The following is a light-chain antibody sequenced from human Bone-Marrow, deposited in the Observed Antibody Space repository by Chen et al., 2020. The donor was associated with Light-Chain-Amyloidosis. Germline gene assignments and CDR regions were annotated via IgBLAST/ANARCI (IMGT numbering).Light chain of an antibody. Sequence: QSALTQPASVSGSPGQSITISCTGTSSDVGGDNHVSWYQQHPDNAPKLMIYEVTNRPSWVPDRFSGSKSANTASLTISGLQTEDEADYFCSSYTITNTLVFGSGTRVTVL. CDR3: SSYTITNTLV. CDR2: EVT. J-gene: IGLJ1*01. V-gene: IGLV2-14*01. CDR1: SSDVGGDNH.